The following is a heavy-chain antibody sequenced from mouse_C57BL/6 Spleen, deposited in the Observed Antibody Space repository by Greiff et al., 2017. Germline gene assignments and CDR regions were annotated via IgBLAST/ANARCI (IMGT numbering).Heavy chain of an antibody. CDR2: ISSGSSTI. V-gene: IGHV5-17*01. Sequence: EVQRVESGGGLVKPGGSLKLSCAASGFTFSDYGMHWVRQAPEKGLEWVAYISSGSSTIYYADTVKGRFTISRDNAKNTLFLQMTSLRSEDTAMYYCAIYYGNHWYFDVWGTGTTVTVSS. CDR3: AIYYGNHWYFDV. CDR1: GFTFSDYG. D-gene: IGHD2-1*01. J-gene: IGHJ1*03.